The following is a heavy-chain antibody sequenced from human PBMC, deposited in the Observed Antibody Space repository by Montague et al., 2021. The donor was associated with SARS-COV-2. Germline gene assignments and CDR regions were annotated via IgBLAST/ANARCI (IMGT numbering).Heavy chain of an antibody. CDR2: INHSGST. V-gene: IGHV4-34*01. CDR3: ARVRYYGSGTSLGMDV. Sequence: SETLSLTCAVYGGSFSGYSWSWIRQPPGKGLEWIGEINHSGSTNYNPSLKSRVTISVDTSENQFSLNLSPVTAADTAVYYCARVRYYGSGTSLGMDVWGQGTMVTVSS. J-gene: IGHJ6*02. CDR1: GGSFSGYS. D-gene: IGHD3-10*01.